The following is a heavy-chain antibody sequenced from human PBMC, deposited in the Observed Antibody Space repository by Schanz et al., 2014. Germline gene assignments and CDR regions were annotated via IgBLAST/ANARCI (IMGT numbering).Heavy chain of an antibody. Sequence: QVQLVQSGGEVKTPGASVKVSCKASGYTFTSYGINWVRQAPGQGLEWMGIINPSGGGTSYALRFQDRVTVTRDTSRSTVYMELSSLRSEDTAVYYCARDGVDAAAGGNYWGQGTLVTVSS. CDR3: ARDGVDAAAGGNY. CDR2: INPSGGGT. D-gene: IGHD6-13*01. V-gene: IGHV1-46*03. J-gene: IGHJ4*02. CDR1: GYTFTSYG.